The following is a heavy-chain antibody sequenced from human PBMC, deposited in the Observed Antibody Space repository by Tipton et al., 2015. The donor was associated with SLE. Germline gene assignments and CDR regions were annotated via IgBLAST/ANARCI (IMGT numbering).Heavy chain of an antibody. CDR2: IYTRGST. CDR3: ARDGGAAFDI. V-gene: IGHV4-61*09. J-gene: IGHJ3*02. D-gene: IGHD3-10*01. Sequence: TLSLTCTVSGGSVSSGNYYWNWIRQPAGKGLEWIGYIYTRGSTNDNPSLKGRVTISVDTSKNQFSLNLNSVTAADTAVYYCARDGGAAFDIWGQGTMVTVSS. CDR1: GGSVSSGNYY.